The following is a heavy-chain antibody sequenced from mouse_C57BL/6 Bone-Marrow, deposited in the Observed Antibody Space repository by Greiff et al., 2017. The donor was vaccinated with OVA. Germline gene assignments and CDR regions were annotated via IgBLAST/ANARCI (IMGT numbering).Heavy chain of an antibody. CDR2: IYPRSGNT. D-gene: IGHD2-4*01. V-gene: IGHV1-81*01. J-gene: IGHJ3*01. Sequence: VQLQQSGAELARPGASVKLSCKASSYTFTSYGISWVKQRTGQGLEWIGEIYPRSGNTYYNEKFKGKATLTADKSSSTAYMELRSLTSEDSAVYFCARLGDYDAWFAYWGQGTLVTVSA. CDR3: ARLGDYDAWFAY. CDR1: SYTFTSYG.